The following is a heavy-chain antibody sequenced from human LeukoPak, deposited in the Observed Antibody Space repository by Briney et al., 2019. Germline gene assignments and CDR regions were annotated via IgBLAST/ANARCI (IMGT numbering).Heavy chain of an antibody. D-gene: IGHD6-19*01. V-gene: IGHV3-21*01. CDR1: GSTFSSYT. Sequence: GGSLRLSCAASGSTFSSYTMNWVRQAPGKGLEWVSSISSSSSYIYYADSVKGRFTISRDNAKNSLYLQMNSLGAEDTAVYYCARSTVAATVAFGIWGQGTMVTVSS. CDR2: ISSSSSYI. CDR3: ARSTVAATVAFGI. J-gene: IGHJ3*02.